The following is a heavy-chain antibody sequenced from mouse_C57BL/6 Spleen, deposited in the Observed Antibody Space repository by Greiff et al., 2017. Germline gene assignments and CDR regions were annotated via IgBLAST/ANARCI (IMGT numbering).Heavy chain of an antibody. CDR2: IDPSDSYT. V-gene: IGHV1-69*01. CDR1: GYTFTSYW. Sequence: QVQLQQPGAELVMPGASVKLSCKASGYTFTSYWMHWVKQRPGQGLEWIGEIDPSDSYTNYNQKFKGKSTLTVDKSSSTAYMQLSSLTSEDSAVYDCARGGSGDFDYWGQGATLTVSS. CDR3: ARGGSGDFDY. J-gene: IGHJ2*01. D-gene: IGHD3-2*02.